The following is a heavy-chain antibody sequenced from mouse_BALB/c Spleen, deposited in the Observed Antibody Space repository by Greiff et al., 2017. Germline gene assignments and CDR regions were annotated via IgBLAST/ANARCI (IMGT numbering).Heavy chain of an antibody. D-gene: IGHD2-4*01. J-gene: IGHJ2*01. Sequence: QVQLQQSGAELVRPGTSVKVSCKASGYAFTNYLIEWVKQRPGQGLEWIGVINPGSGGTNYNEKFKGKATLTADKSSSTAYMQLSSLTSDDSAVYFCAITMIPYYFDYWGQGTTLTVSS. CDR3: AITMIPYYFDY. V-gene: IGHV1-54*01. CDR2: INPGSGGT. CDR1: GYAFTNYL.